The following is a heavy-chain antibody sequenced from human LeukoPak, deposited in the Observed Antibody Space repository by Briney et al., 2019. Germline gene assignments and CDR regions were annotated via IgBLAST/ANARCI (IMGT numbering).Heavy chain of an antibody. D-gene: IGHD1-26*01. Sequence: GGSLRLSCAASGFTFSNAWMSWVRQAPGKGLEWVGRIKSKTDVGTTDYAAPVKGRFTISRDDSKNTLYLQMNSLKTEDTAVYYCTTAGGEWELLLDYWGQGTLVTVSS. J-gene: IGHJ4*02. V-gene: IGHV3-15*01. CDR2: IKSKTDVGTT. CDR1: GFTFSNAW. CDR3: TTAGGEWELLLDY.